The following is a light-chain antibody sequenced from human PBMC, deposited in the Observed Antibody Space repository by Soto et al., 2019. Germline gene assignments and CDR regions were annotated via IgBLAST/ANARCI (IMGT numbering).Light chain of an antibody. V-gene: IGLV2-14*01. Sequence: QSALTQPASVSGSPGQSITISCTGTRSDVGGYDYVSWYQLYPGKAPKLIIFEVSNRPSGVSYRFSGSKSGNTASLTISGLQAEDEADYFCSSYSISTAYLFGTGTKLTVL. CDR2: EVS. CDR1: RSDVGGYDY. J-gene: IGLJ1*01. CDR3: SSYSISTAYL.